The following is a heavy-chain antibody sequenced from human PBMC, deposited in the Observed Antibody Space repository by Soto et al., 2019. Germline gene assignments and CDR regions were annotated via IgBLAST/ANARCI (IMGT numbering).Heavy chain of an antibody. V-gene: IGHV3-23*01. CDR3: AKVFFRGQDFSTSCYPESDNWFDP. D-gene: IGHD2-2*01. CDR1: GFTFSSYA. CDR2: ISGSGGST. J-gene: IGHJ5*02. Sequence: GGSLRLSCAASGFTFSSYAMSWVRQAPGKGLEWVSAISGSGGSTYYVDSVKGRFTISRDNSKNTLYLQMNSLRAEDTAVYYCAKVFFRGQDFSTSCYPESDNWFDPWGQGTLVTVSS.